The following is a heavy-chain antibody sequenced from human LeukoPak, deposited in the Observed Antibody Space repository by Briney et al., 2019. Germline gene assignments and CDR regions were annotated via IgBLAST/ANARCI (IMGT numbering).Heavy chain of an antibody. CDR3: ARHVRRPTTGIDY. Sequence: SETLSLTCTASGGSISSGGYYWSWIRQHPGKGLEWIGYIYYSGSTYYNPSLKSRVTISVDTSKNQFSLKLSSVTAADTAVYYCARHVRRPTTGIDYWGQGTLVTVSS. V-gene: IGHV4-31*03. D-gene: IGHD1-14*01. J-gene: IGHJ4*02. CDR1: GGSISSGGYY. CDR2: IYYSGST.